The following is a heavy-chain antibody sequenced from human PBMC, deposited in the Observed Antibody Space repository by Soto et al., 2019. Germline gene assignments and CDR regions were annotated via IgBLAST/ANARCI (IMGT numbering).Heavy chain of an antibody. D-gene: IGHD1-7*01. CDR3: ATGTYGLDV. J-gene: IGHJ6*04. V-gene: IGHV1-24*01. Sequence: ASVKVSCKVSGYTLTELSMHWVRQAPGKGLEWMGGLDPEGETIFAQKFQGRVTMTEDTSTDTAYMELSSLRSEDTAVFYCATGTYGLDVWGKGPTVTVSS. CDR1: GYTLTELS. CDR2: LDPEGET.